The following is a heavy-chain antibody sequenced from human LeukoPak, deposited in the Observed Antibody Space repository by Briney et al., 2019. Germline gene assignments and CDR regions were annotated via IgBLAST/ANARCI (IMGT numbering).Heavy chain of an antibody. CDR3: ARQEYGEYGWYFQQ. CDR2: IYYTGST. CDR1: GGSIRGFY. Sequence: SETLSLTCTVSGGSIRGFYWNWIRQPPGKGLEWIGYIYYTGSTFFYTGNTNYNPSLKSRTTISADTSKNRFSLKLSSVTAADTGVYYCARQEYGEYGWYFQQWGQGTLVTVSS. J-gene: IGHJ1*01. D-gene: IGHD4-17*01. V-gene: IGHV4-59*08.